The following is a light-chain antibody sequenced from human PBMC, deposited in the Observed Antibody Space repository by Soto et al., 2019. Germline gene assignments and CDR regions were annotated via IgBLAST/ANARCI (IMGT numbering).Light chain of an antibody. CDR3: QQYNTFSS. CDR1: QTISKY. CDR2: TAS. V-gene: IGKV1-5*03. Sequence: DIQMTQSPSSVSAFVGDGLTIPCRASQTISKYLAWCQQKPGNPPHLLIYTASTLKSGVPSRFSGSGSGTEFTLTISSLQPDDFATYYCQQYNTFSSFGQGTKVDIK. J-gene: IGKJ1*01.